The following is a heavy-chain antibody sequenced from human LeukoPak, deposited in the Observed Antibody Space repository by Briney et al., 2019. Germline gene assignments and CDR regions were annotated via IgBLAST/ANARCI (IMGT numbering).Heavy chain of an antibody. V-gene: IGHV4-30-2*01. CDR1: GGSISSGGYS. Sequence: SETLSLTCAVSGGSISSGGYSWSWIRQPPGKGLEWIGYIYHSGSTYYNPSLKSRVTIPVDRSKNQFSLKLSSVTAADTAVYYCARLYGDYHYWYFDLWGRGTLVTVSS. CDR2: IYHSGST. CDR3: ARLYGDYHYWYFDL. D-gene: IGHD4-17*01. J-gene: IGHJ2*01.